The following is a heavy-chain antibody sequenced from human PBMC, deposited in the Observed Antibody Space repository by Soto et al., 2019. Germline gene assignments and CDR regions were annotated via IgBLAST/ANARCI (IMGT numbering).Heavy chain of an antibody. Sequence: EVQLLESGGGLVQPGGSLRLSCAASGFTFSSYAMSWVRQAPGKGLEWVSAISGSGGSTYYADSVKGRFTISRDNSKNTLYLQMNSLRAEDTAVYYCAKERYCSGGNTLGRIYYYYYGMDVWGQGTTVTVSS. CDR1: GFTFSSYA. CDR3: AKERYCSGGNTLGRIYYYYYGMDV. D-gene: IGHD2-15*01. V-gene: IGHV3-23*01. CDR2: ISGSGGST. J-gene: IGHJ6*02.